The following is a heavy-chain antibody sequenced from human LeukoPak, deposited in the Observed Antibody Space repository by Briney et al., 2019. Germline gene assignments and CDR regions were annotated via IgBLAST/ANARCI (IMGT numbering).Heavy chain of an antibody. J-gene: IGHJ4*02. V-gene: IGHV1-18*01. CDR2: ISGHNGKT. Sequence: GASVKVSCKTSGYIFTSHGINWVRQAPGQGLEWMGWISGHNGKTDYGQKLQDRFTMTTDTSTSTVYMEPRSLGSDDTAVYFCARSAFNKYYSDYWGQGTLVTVSA. CDR1: GYIFTSHG. CDR3: ARSAFNKYYSDY.